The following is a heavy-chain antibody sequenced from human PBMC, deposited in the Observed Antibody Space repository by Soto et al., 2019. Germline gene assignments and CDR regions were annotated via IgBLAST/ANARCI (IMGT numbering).Heavy chain of an antibody. J-gene: IGHJ4*02. CDR2: ISYAGSSR. CDR3: ARVSYGRNDFDY. V-gene: IGHV3-30-3*01. Sequence: QVQLVESGGGVVQPGRSLRLSCVAFGFTFRKYAMHWVRQAPGKGLEWVAVISYAGSSRYYEDSVKGRFTISRDNCKNTLELEMNSMTAEDTAVYYCARVSYGRNDFDYWGQGTLVTVSS. D-gene: IGHD5-18*01. CDR1: GFTFRKYA.